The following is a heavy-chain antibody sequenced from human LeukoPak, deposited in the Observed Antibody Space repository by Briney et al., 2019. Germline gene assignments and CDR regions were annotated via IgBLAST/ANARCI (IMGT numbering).Heavy chain of an antibody. D-gene: IGHD6-19*01. Sequence: GGSLRLSCAASGFTFSSYSMNWVRQAPGKGLEWVSSISSSSSCIYYADSVKGRFTISRDNAKNSLYLQMNSLRAEDTAVYYCARGGAVAPKFNFDYWGQGTLVTVSS. V-gene: IGHV3-21*01. J-gene: IGHJ4*02. CDR2: ISSSSSCI. CDR1: GFTFSSYS. CDR3: ARGGAVAPKFNFDY.